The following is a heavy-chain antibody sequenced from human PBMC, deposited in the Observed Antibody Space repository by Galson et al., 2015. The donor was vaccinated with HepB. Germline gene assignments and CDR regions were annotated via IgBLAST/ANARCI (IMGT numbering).Heavy chain of an antibody. CDR3: ATSAGLDTAMAPDY. J-gene: IGHJ4*02. V-gene: IGHV1-69*13. Sequence: SVKVSCKASGGTFSSYAISWVRQAPGQGLEWMGGIIPIFGTANYAQKFQGRVTITADESTSTAYMELSSLRSEDTAVYYCATSAGLDTAMAPDYWGQGTLVTVSS. CDR1: GGTFSSYA. D-gene: IGHD5-18*01. CDR2: IIPIFGTA.